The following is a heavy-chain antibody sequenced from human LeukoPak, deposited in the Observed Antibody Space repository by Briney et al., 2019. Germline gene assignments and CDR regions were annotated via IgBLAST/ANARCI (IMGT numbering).Heavy chain of an antibody. D-gene: IGHD3-22*01. V-gene: IGHV3-48*04. Sequence: PGGSLRLSCAASGFTFSSYSMNWVRQAPGKGLVWVSYISSSSSTIYYADSVKGRFTTSRDNAKNSLYLQMNSLRAEDTAVYYCARDVQDSSGYRAYYFDYWGQGTLVTVSS. CDR2: ISSSSSTI. CDR1: GFTFSSYS. CDR3: ARDVQDSSGYRAYYFDY. J-gene: IGHJ4*02.